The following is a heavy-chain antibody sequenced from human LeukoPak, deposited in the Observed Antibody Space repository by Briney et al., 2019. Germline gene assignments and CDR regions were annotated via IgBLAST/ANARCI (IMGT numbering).Heavy chain of an antibody. Sequence: GGSLRLSCAASGITFSSHGMHWVRQAPGKGLEWVAYMWFDGRDQDYADSVKGRFTISRDNSKNTLYLQMNSLRAEDTAVYYCAKTKITLILVANPLSGAFDMWGQGTLVTVSS. CDR3: AKTKITLILVANPLSGAFDM. CDR2: MWFDGRDQ. V-gene: IGHV3-33*03. D-gene: IGHD3-22*01. CDR1: GITFSSHG. J-gene: IGHJ3*02.